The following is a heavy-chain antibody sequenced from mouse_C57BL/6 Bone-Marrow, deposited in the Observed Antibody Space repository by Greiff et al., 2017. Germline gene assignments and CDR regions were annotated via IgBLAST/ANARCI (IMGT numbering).Heavy chain of an antibody. CDR1: GYTFTDYE. Sequence: VQLQQPGAELVRPGASVTLSCKASGYTFTDYEMHWVKQTPVHGLEWIGAIDPETGGTAYNQKFKGKAILTADKSSSTAYMALRSLTSEDSAVYYCTRLWYLDYWGQGTTLTVSS. CDR2: IDPETGGT. D-gene: IGHD2-1*01. J-gene: IGHJ2*01. V-gene: IGHV1-15*01. CDR3: TRLWYLDY.